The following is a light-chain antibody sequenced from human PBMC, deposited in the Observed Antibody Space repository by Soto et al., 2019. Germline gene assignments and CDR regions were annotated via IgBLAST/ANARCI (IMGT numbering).Light chain of an antibody. CDR1: SSDVGGYNY. CDR3: SSYTTSNTRQIV. Sequence: QSALTQPASVSGSPGQSITISCTGTSSDVGGYNYVSWYQHHPGKAPKLIIYDVTNRPSGVSNPFSGSKSGNTASLTISGLQPEDEADYYCSSYTTSNTRQIVFGTGTKVNRP. V-gene: IGLV2-14*03. CDR2: DVT. J-gene: IGLJ1*01.